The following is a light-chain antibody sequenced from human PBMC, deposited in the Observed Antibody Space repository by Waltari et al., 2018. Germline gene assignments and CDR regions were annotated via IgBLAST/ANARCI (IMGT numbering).Light chain of an antibody. V-gene: IGKV4-1*01. CDR3: QQYYSTPLT. Sequence: DLVMTQSPDSLAVSLGVRATITCKSSQSVLYSSNNKNYLAWYQQKPGQPPKLLIYWASTRESGVPDRFSGSGSGTDFTLTISSLQAEDVAVYYCQQYYSTPLTFGGGTKVEIK. CDR2: WAS. CDR1: QSVLYSSNNKNY. J-gene: IGKJ4*01.